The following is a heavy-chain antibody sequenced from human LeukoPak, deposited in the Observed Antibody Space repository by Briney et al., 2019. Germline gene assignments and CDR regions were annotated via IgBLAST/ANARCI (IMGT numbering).Heavy chain of an antibody. D-gene: IGHD3-22*01. CDR2: IWYDGSNK. CDR3: ARNSLGYYYDSSGYYYFDY. V-gene: IGHV3-33*01. Sequence: PGRSLRLSCAASGFTFSSYGMHWVRQAPGKGLEWVAVIWYDGSNKYYADSVKGRFTISRDNSKNTLYLQMNSLRAEDTAVYYCARNSLGYYYDSSGYYYFDYWGQGTLVTVSS. J-gene: IGHJ4*02. CDR1: GFTFSSYG.